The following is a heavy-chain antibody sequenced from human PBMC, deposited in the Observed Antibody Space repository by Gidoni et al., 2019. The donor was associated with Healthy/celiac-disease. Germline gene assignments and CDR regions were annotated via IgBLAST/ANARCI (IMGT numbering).Heavy chain of an antibody. J-gene: IGHJ3*02. V-gene: IGHV3-30*04. CDR2: ISYDGSNK. CDR1: GFTFSSYA. Sequence: QVQLVESGGGVVQPGRYLRLSCAAAGFTFSSYAMHWVRQAPGKGLEWVAVISYDGSNKYYADSVKGRFTISRDNSKNTLYLQMNSLRAEDTAVYYCASSSAAAEHAFDIWGQGTMVTVSS. D-gene: IGHD6-13*01. CDR3: ASSSAAAEHAFDI.